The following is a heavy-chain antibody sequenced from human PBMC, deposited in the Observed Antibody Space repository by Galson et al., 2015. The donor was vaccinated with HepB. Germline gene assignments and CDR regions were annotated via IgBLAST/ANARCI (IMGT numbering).Heavy chain of an antibody. CDR3: TTGYDYVWGSYRQNAFGI. CDR1: GFTFSNAW. V-gene: IGHV3-15*01. CDR2: IKSKTDGGTT. D-gene: IGHD3-16*02. J-gene: IGHJ3*02. Sequence: SLRLSCAASGFTFSNAWMSWVRQAPGKGLEWVGRIKSKTDGGTTDYAAPVKGRFTISRDDSKNTLYLQMNSLKTEDTAVYYCTTGYDYVWGSYRQNAFGIWGQGTMVTVSS.